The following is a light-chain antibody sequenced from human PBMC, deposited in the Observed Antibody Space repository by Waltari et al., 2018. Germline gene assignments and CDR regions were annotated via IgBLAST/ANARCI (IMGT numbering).Light chain of an antibody. CDR3: QQRRNWPT. V-gene: IGKV3-11*01. CDR2: DVS. Sequence: EIVLTQSPATLSLSPGERATLSCRASQSVSTFLAWDQQKPGQSPRLLVYDVSVRATGIPIRFSGSGSETDFTLTISSLEPEDFAVYYCQQRRNWPTFGGGTKVEVK. CDR1: QSVSTF. J-gene: IGKJ4*01.